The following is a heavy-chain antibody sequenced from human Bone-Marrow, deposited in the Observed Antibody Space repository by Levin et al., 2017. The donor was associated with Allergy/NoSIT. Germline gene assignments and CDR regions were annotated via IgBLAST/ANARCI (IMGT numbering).Heavy chain of an antibody. V-gene: IGHV3-23*01. Sequence: SCAASGFTFSSYAMSWVRQAPGKGLEWVSAISGSGGSTYYADSVRGRFTISRDNSKNTLYLQMSSLRAEDTAVYYCAKDRSRDPYGDYELDYFDYWGQGTLVTVSS. CDR1: GFTFSSYA. D-gene: IGHD4-17*01. CDR2: ISGSGGST. J-gene: IGHJ4*02. CDR3: AKDRSRDPYGDYELDYFDY.